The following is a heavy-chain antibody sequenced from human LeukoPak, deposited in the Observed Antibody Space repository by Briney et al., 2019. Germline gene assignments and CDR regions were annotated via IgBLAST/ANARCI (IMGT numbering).Heavy chain of an antibody. J-gene: IGHJ5*02. V-gene: IGHV4-34*01. CDR2: INHSGST. D-gene: IGHD3-10*01. Sequence: SETLSLTCAVYGGSFSGYYWSWIRQPPGKGLEWIGEINHSGSTNYNPSLKSQVTISVDTSKNQFSLKLSSVTAADTAVYYCARGLRYYGSGSYYMWTGNWFDPWGQGTLVTVSS. CDR1: GGSFSGYY. CDR3: ARGLRYYGSGSYYMWTGNWFDP.